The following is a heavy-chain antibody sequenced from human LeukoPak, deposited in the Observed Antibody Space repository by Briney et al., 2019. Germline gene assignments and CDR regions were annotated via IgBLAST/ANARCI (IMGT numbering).Heavy chain of an antibody. J-gene: IGHJ4*02. D-gene: IGHD4-23*01. CDR2: INWNGGST. V-gene: IGHV3-20*04. CDR1: GFTFDDYG. Sequence: GGSLRLSCAASGFTFDDYGMSWVRQAPGKGLEWVSGINWNGGSTGYADSVKGRFTISRDNSKDSLYLQMNSLRAEDTALYYCAKDTVDYGGNALDYWGQGTLVTVSS. CDR3: AKDTVDYGGNALDY.